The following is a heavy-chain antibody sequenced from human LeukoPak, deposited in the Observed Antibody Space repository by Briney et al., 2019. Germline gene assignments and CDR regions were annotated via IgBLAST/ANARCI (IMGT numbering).Heavy chain of an antibody. Sequence: GESLKISCKGSGYSFSSYSVGWVRHTPGGGLEWRGIIYGGHSGTAYSPSFQGQVITSADKSISTAYLQWSSLKASDTPVYYCGRLLQQRWRNDAFGIWGQGKMVTVSS. CDR3: GRLLQQRWRNDAFGI. J-gene: IGHJ3*02. D-gene: IGHD6-13*01. CDR1: GYSFSSYS. CDR2: IYGGHSGT. V-gene: IGHV5-51*01.